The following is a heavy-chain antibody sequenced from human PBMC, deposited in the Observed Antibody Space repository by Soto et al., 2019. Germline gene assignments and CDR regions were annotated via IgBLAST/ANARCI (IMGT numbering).Heavy chain of an antibody. CDR3: AGDTVEYSSSFGAFDI. D-gene: IGHD6-6*01. CDR2: IYYSGST. CDR1: GGSISSYY. J-gene: IGHJ3*02. Sequence: SETLSLTCTVSGGSISSYYWSWIRQPPGKGLEWIGYIYYSGSTNYNPSLKSRVTISVDTSKNQFSLKLSSVTAADTAVYYCAGDTVEYSSSFGAFDIWGQGTMVTVSS. V-gene: IGHV4-59*01.